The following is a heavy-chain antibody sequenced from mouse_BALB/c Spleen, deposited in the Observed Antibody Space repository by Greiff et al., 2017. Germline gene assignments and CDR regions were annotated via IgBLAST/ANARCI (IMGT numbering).Heavy chain of an antibody. CDR3: ARKKYGNYPFFDY. Sequence: VRLKESGAELVRPGALVKLSCKASGFNIKDYYMHWVKQRPEQGLEWIGWIDPENGNTIYDPKFQGKASITADTSSNTAYLQLSSLTSEDTAVYYCARKKYGNYPFFDYWGQGTTLTVSS. V-gene: IGHV14-1*02. D-gene: IGHD2-10*02. CDR1: GFNIKDYY. CDR2: IDPENGNT. J-gene: IGHJ2*01.